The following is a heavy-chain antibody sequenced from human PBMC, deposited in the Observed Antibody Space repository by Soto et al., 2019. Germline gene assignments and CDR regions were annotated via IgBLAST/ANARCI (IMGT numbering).Heavy chain of an antibody. J-gene: IGHJ5*02. CDR2: INHVGGT. CDR3: VRIRYQLPSSVLWLDP. CDR1: GGVLIESY. V-gene: IGHV4-34*01. D-gene: IGHD3-16*01. Sequence: PSETLSLTCAVYGGVLIESYCSFIRHPPLKWLEWIGEINHVGGTNYNPSLKSRVTMSVDTSQNQFSLRLISVTAADTAMYFCVRIRYQLPSSVLWLDPWGQGTPVTVSS.